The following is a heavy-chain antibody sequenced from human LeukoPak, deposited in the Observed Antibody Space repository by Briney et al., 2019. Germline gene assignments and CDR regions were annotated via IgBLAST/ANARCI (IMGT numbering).Heavy chain of an antibody. CDR3: ARDRRTYYYDSSGYHGDY. Sequence: ASVKVSCKASGYTFTSYGICWVRQAPAQGLEWMGWISAYNCNTNYAQKPQRRVTMTTDTSTSTAYMELRRLRCDDTAVYYCARDRRTYYYDSSGYHGDYWGQGTLVTVSS. D-gene: IGHD3-22*01. CDR2: ISAYNCNT. CDR1: GYTFTSYG. V-gene: IGHV1-18*01. J-gene: IGHJ4*02.